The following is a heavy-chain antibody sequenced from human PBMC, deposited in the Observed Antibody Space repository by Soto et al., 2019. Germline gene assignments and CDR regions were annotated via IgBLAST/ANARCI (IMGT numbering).Heavy chain of an antibody. J-gene: IGHJ6*02. V-gene: IGHV1-18*01. CDR1: GYTFTSYG. Sequence: ASVKVSCKASGYTFTSYGSSWVRQAPGQGLEWIGWISAYNGNTNYAQKLQGRVTMTTDTSTSTAYMELRSLRSDDTAVYYCARDARIGGSTATTSSYYYYGMDVWGQGTTVTSP. D-gene: IGHD4-4*01. CDR3: ARDARIGGSTATTSSYYYYGMDV. CDR2: ISAYNGNT.